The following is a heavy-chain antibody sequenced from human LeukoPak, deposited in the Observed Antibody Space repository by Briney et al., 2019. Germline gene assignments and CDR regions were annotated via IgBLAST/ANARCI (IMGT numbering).Heavy chain of an antibody. J-gene: IGHJ5*02. CDR2: VYNSDTT. D-gene: IGHD3-22*01. CDR3: ASSIGGAASSNWFAA. V-gene: IGHV3-53*01. CDR1: GFTVSDNY. Sequence: GGSLRLSCAASGFTVSDNYVTWVRQAPGKGLEWVSIVYNSDTTSSADSVKGRFTISRDNAESTVYLQMTSLRLEDTAVYYCASSIGGAASSNWFAAWGQGTLVTVSS.